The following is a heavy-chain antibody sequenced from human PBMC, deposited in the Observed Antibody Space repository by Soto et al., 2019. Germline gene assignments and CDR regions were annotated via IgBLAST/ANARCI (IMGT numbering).Heavy chain of an antibody. V-gene: IGHV3-23*01. CDR1: GFTFSSYA. CDR3: AKDDGSSSDAFDI. Sequence: GGSLRLSCAASGFTFSSYAMSWVRQAPGKGLEWVSAISGSGGSTYYADSVKGRFTISRDNSKNTLYLQMNSLRAEDTAVYYGAKDDGSSSDAFDIWGQGTMVTVSS. J-gene: IGHJ3*02. CDR2: ISGSGGST. D-gene: IGHD6-6*01.